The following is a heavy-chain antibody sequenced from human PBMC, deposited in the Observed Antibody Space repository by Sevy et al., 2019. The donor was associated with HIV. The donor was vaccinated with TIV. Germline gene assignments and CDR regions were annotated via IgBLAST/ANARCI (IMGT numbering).Heavy chain of an antibody. CDR3: ARDLPPSATTVARFEC. J-gene: IGHJ4*02. D-gene: IGHD4-17*01. CDR2: ISNSGTTI. CDR1: GFTFSSYE. V-gene: IGHV3-48*03. Sequence: GGSLRLSCAASGFTFSSYEMSWVRQAPGKGLEWVSYISNSGTTIYYSDSVKGRFTISRDNARNSLYLQMNSLRAEDTAIYYCARDLPPSATTVARFECWGQGTLVTVSS.